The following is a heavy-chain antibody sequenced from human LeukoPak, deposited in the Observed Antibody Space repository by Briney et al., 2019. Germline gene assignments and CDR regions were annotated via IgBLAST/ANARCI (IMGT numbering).Heavy chain of an antibody. D-gene: IGHD3-22*01. Sequence: ASVTVSCKASGYTFTSYYMHWVRQAPGQGLEWMGWINPNSGGTNYAQKFQGRVTMTRDTSISTAYMELSRLRSDDTAVYYCARGEDTYYYDSSGYYDAFDIWGQGTMVTVSS. CDR1: GYTFTSYY. CDR3: ARGEDTYYYDSSGYYDAFDI. J-gene: IGHJ3*02. V-gene: IGHV1-2*02. CDR2: INPNSGGT.